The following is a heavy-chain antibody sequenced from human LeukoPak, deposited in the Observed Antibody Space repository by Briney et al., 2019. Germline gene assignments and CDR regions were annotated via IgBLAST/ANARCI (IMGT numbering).Heavy chain of an antibody. CDR1: GFTFSSYA. V-gene: IGHV3-23*01. Sequence: PGGSLRLSCAASGFTFSSYAMSWVRQAPGKGLEWVSAISGSGGSTYYADSVKGRFTISRDNSKNTLYLQMNSLRAEDTAVYYCAKGITIFGVVITPMAYFDYWGQGTLVTVSS. CDR2: ISGSGGST. D-gene: IGHD3-3*01. CDR3: AKGITIFGVVITPMAYFDY. J-gene: IGHJ4*02.